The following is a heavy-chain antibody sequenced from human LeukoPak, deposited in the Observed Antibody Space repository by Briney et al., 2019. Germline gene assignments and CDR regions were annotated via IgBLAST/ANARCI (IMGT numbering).Heavy chain of an antibody. CDR3: ARGVRLLLHYYYYYYMDV. Sequence: ASVKVSCKASGYTFTSYDINWVRRATGQGLEWMGWMNPNSGNTGYAQKFQGRVTMTRNTSISTAYMELSSLRSEDTAVYYCARGVRLLLHYYYYYYMDVWGKGTTVTISS. D-gene: IGHD6-25*01. V-gene: IGHV1-8*01. CDR1: GYTFTSYD. CDR2: MNPNSGNT. J-gene: IGHJ6*03.